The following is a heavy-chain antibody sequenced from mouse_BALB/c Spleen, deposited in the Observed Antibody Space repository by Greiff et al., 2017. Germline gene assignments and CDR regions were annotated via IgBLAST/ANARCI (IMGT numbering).Heavy chain of an antibody. J-gene: IGHJ2*01. CDR2: IYPYNGGT. CDR3: AREGVGNYFDY. CDR1: GYTFPDYN. V-gene: IGHV1S29*02. Sequence: VQLKQSGPELVKPGASVKISCKASGYTFPDYNMPWVKQSHGKSLEWIGYIYPYNGGTGYNQKFKSKATLTVDNSSSTAYMELRSLTSEDSAVYYCAREGVGNYFDYWGQGTTLTVSS. D-gene: IGHD1-1*02.